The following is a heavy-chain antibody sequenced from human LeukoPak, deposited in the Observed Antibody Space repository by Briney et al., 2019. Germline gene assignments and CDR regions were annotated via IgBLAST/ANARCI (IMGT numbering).Heavy chain of an antibody. CDR3: ARSGSYYELVY. CDR2: ISYDGSNK. CDR1: GFTSSSYA. V-gene: IGHV3-30-3*01. J-gene: IGHJ4*02. D-gene: IGHD1-26*01. Sequence: GGSLRLSCAASGFTSSSYAMHWVRQAPGKGLEWVAVISYDGSNKYYADSVKGRFTISRDNSKNTLYLQMNSLRAEDTAVYYCARSGSYYELVYWGQGTLVTVSS.